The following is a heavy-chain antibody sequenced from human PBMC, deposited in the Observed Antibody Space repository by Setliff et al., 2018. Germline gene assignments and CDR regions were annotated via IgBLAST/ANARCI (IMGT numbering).Heavy chain of an antibody. V-gene: IGHV4-34*01. CDR1: AGSLSDYY. D-gene: IGHD3-22*01. J-gene: IGHJ4*02. CDR3: ARGGYYYIRSYFDY. Sequence: PSETLSLTCGGYAGSLSDYYWSWIRQPPGKGLEWIGEINQSGSTNYNPSLKSRVTISVDTSKNQFSLKLSSVTAADTAVYYCARGGYYYIRSYFDYWGQGTLVTVSS. CDR2: INQSGST.